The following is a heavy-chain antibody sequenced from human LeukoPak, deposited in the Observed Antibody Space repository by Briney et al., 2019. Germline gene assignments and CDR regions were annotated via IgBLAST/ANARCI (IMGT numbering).Heavy chain of an antibody. J-gene: IGHJ4*02. V-gene: IGHV4-39*01. Sequence: SETLSLTCTVSGGSISSSSYYWGWIRQPPGKGLEWIGSIYYSGSTYYNPSLKSRVTISVDTSKNQFSLKLSSVTAADTAVYYCARNRPAARPEGFDYWGQGTLVTVSS. CDR1: GGSISSSSYY. D-gene: IGHD6-6*01. CDR3: ARNRPAARPEGFDY. CDR2: IYYSGST.